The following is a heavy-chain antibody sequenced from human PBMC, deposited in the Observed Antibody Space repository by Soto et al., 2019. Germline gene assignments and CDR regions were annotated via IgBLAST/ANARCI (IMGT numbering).Heavy chain of an antibody. Sequence: SETLSLTCAVYGGSFIGYYWSWIRQPPGKGLEWIGEINHSGSTNYNPSLKSRVTISVDTSKNQFSLKLSSVTAADTAVYYCARGVLLWFGELSSWFDPWGQGTLVTVSS. CDR3: ARGVLLWFGELSSWFDP. CDR2: INHSGST. V-gene: IGHV4-34*01. J-gene: IGHJ5*02. CDR1: GGSFIGYY. D-gene: IGHD3-10*01.